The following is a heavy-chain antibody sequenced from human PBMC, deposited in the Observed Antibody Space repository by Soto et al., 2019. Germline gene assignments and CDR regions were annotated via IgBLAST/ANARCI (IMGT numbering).Heavy chain of an antibody. CDR3: AADDIAAFI. CDR2: IVVGSGNT. Sequence: GASVKVSCKASGFIFSNSAMQWVRQTRGQRLEWIGWIVVGSGNTNYAQKFQGGVTFTRDMSTNTAYMELSSLRPEETAVYYCAADDIAAFIWGQGTQVNVSS. CDR1: GFIFSNSA. D-gene: IGHD6-25*01. V-gene: IGHV1-58*02. J-gene: IGHJ4*02.